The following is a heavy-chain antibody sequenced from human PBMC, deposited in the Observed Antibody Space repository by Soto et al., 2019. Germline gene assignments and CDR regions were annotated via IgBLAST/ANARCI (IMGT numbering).Heavy chain of an antibody. D-gene: IGHD5-18*01. CDR2: IIPIFGTA. V-gene: IGHV1-69*01. J-gene: IGHJ2*01. Sequence: QVQLVQSGAEVKKPGSSVKVSCKASGGTFSSYAISWVRQAPGQGLEWMGGIIPIFGTANYAQKFQGRVTITADESTSTAYMELSSLRSEDTAVYYCARGWVDTAMVTSTYWYFDLWGQGTLVTVSS. CDR3: ARGWVDTAMVTSTYWYFDL. CDR1: GGTFSSYA.